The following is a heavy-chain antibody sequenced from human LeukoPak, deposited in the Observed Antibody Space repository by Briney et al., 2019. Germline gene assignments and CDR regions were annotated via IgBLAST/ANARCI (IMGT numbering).Heavy chain of an antibody. CDR2: LRYDGRSK. D-gene: IGHD1-7*01. Sequence: GGSLRLSCAVSGFTFSSYGMHWVRQAPGKGLEWVAFLRYDGRSKYYLDAVKGRFTISRDNSKNTVYLQMDSLRPEDTAVYYCAIGVNYAFDDWGQGTLVTVSS. J-gene: IGHJ4*02. CDR1: GFTFSSYG. CDR3: AIGVNYAFDD. V-gene: IGHV3-30*02.